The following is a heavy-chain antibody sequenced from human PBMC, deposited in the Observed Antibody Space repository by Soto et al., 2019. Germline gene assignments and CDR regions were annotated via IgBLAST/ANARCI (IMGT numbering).Heavy chain of an antibody. CDR1: GGSISSSSYY. J-gene: IGHJ6*03. D-gene: IGHD3-16*01. V-gene: IGHV4-39*01. CDR2: IYYSGST. CDR3: ARQPRGGEYYYYMDV. Sequence: SETLSLTCTVSGGSISSSSYYWGWIRRPPGKGLEWIGSIYYSGSTYYNPSLKSRVTISVDTSKNQFSLKLSSVTAADTALYYCARQPRGGEYYYYMDVWGKGTTVTVSS.